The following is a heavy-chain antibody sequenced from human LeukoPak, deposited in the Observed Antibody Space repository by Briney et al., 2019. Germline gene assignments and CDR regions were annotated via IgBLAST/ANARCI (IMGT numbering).Heavy chain of an antibody. D-gene: IGHD6-19*01. Sequence: GGSLRLSCAASGFTFSSYGMHWVRQAPGKGLEWVAVIWYDGSNKYYADSVKGRFTISRDNSKNTLYLQMNSLRAEDTAVYYCANPRGQWLVLGYFDYWGQGTLVTVSS. J-gene: IGHJ4*02. CDR2: IWYDGSNK. V-gene: IGHV3-33*06. CDR1: GFTFSSYG. CDR3: ANPRGQWLVLGYFDY.